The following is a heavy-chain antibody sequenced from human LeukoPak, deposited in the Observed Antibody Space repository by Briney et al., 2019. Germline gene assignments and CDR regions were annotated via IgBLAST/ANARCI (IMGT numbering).Heavy chain of an antibody. CDR2: INHSGST. V-gene: IGHV4-34*01. CDR3: ARCRQWLVRRGVYFDY. J-gene: IGHJ4*02. CDR1: GGSFSGYY. D-gene: IGHD6-19*01. Sequence: PSETLSLTCAVYGGSFSGYYWSWIRQPPAKGLEWIGEINHSGSTNYNPSLKSRVTISVDTSKNQFSLKLSSVTAADTAVYYCARCRQWLVRRGVYFDYWGQGTLVTVSS.